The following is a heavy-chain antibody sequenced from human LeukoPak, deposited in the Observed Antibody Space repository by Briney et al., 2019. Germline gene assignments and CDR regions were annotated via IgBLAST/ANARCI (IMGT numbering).Heavy chain of an antibody. CDR1: GFTFSSYS. CDR2: ISSSSSTI. V-gene: IGHV3-48*01. CDR3: ARESPMAYYYDSSGPFDAFDI. D-gene: IGHD3-22*01. J-gene: IGHJ3*02. Sequence: GGSLRLSCAASGFTFSSYSTNWVRQAPGKGLEWVSYISSSSSTIYYADSVKGRFTISRDNAKNSLYLQMDSLRAEDTAVYYCARESPMAYYYDSSGPFDAFDIWGQGTMVTVSS.